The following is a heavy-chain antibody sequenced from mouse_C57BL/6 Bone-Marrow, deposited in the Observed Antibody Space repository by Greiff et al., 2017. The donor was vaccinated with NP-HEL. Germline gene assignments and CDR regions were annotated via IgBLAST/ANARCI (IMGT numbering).Heavy chain of an antibody. CDR2: ISYDGSN. V-gene: IGHV3-6*01. CDR1: GYSITSGYY. Sequence: EVKLEESGPGLVKPSQSLSLTCSVTGYSITSGYYWNWIRQFPGNKLEWMGYISYDGSNNYNPSLKNRISITRDTSKNQFFLKLNSVTTEDTATYYCATPIYYGNYVGYFDVWGTGTTVTVSS. CDR3: ATPIYYGNYVGYFDV. J-gene: IGHJ1*03. D-gene: IGHD2-1*01.